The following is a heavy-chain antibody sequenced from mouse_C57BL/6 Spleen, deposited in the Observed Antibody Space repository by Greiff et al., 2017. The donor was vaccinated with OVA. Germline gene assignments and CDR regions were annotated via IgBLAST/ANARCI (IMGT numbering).Heavy chain of an antibody. CDR3: ARRIYDGYYWFAY. D-gene: IGHD2-3*01. J-gene: IGHJ3*01. CDR1: GYTFTSYW. Sequence: VQLQQPGAELVKPGASVKMSCKASGYTFTSYWITWVKQRPGQGLEWIGDIYPGSGSTNYNEKFKSKATLTVDTSSSTAYMQLSSLTSEDSAVYYCARRIYDGYYWFAYWGQGTLVTVSA. CDR2: IYPGSGST. V-gene: IGHV1-55*01.